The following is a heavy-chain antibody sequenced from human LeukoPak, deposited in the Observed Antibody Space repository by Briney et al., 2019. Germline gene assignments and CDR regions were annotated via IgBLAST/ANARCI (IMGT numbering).Heavy chain of an antibody. V-gene: IGHV3-23*01. CDR3: ANLYAGYSSSHDAFDI. CDR1: GFTFSSYA. CDR2: ISGSGGST. D-gene: IGHD6-13*01. J-gene: IGHJ3*02. Sequence: GGSLRLSCAASGFTFSSYAMSWVRQAPGKGLEWVSAISGSGGSTYYADSVKGRFTISRDNSKNTLYLQMNSLRAEDTAVYYCANLYAGYSSSHDAFDIWGQGTMVTVSS.